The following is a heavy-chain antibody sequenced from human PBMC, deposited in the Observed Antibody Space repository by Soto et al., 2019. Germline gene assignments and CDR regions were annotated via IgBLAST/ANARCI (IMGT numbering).Heavy chain of an antibody. J-gene: IGHJ4*02. Sequence: QVQLVESGGGLVKPGGSLRLSCAASGFTFSDYYMSWIRQAPGKGLEWVSYISSSGSTTYYADSVKGRFTISRDNAXXXLXXQMNSLRAEDTAVYYCARVERGITIFGVVIPPFDYWGQGTLVTVSS. CDR1: GFTFSDYY. D-gene: IGHD3-3*01. CDR2: ISSSGSTT. CDR3: ARVERGITIFGVVIPPFDY. V-gene: IGHV3-11*01.